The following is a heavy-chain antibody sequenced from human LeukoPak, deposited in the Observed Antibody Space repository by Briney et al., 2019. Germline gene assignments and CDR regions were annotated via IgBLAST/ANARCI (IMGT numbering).Heavy chain of an antibody. CDR1: GFTFSSYS. CDR2: ISSSSSTI. J-gene: IGHJ4*02. D-gene: IGHD2/OR15-2a*01. V-gene: IGHV3-48*01. CDR3: ARAKALLLRRALYYFDY. Sequence: GGSLRLSCAASGFTFSSYSMNWVRQAPGKGLEWGSYISSSSSTIYYADSVKGRFTISRDNAKNSLYLQMNSLRAEDTAVYYCARAKALLLRRALYYFDYWGQGTLVTVSS.